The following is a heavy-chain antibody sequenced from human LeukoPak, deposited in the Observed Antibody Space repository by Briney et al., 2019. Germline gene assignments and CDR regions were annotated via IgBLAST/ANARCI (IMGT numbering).Heavy chain of an antibody. J-gene: IGHJ4*02. CDR1: GGSISSYH. V-gene: IGHV4-4*09. CDR2: ILTSGSI. D-gene: IGHD1-26*01. Sequence: KPSETLSLTCTVSGGSISSYHWSWVRQPPRKGLEYIGYILTSGSINYNPSLKSRVSISEDTSKNQFSLKLSSVTAADTAVYFCARLRVSGSYLYYFDNWGQGTLVTVSS. CDR3: ARLRVSGSYLYYFDN.